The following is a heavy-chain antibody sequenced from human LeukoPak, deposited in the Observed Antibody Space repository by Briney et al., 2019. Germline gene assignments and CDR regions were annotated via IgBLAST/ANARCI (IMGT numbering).Heavy chain of an antibody. V-gene: IGHV4-31*03. J-gene: IGHJ5*02. CDR3: ARSYSGYAIA. CDR2: IYYTGST. Sequence: SETLSLTCTVSGGSIRSNSYYWSWIRQRPGKGLEWIGYIYYTGSTYYNPSLMSRVTISVDTSRNQFSLQVTSVSAADMALYYCARSYSGYAIAWGQGALVTVSS. CDR1: GGSIRSNSYY. D-gene: IGHD5-12*01.